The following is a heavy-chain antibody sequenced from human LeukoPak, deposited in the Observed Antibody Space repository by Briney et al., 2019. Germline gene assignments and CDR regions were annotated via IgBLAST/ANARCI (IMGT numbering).Heavy chain of an antibody. CDR1: GGSIGTYY. Sequence: SETLSLTCTVSGGSIGTYYWSWIRQSPGKGLEWIGYIYVTGTRYNPYLQSRVTISVDRSRNQFFLKMSSVTAADTAVYYCARHIGGGIEDMGVWGKGTKVIVSS. V-gene: IGHV4-59*08. J-gene: IGHJ6*03. CDR3: ARHIGGGIEDMGV. D-gene: IGHD3-16*02. CDR2: IYVTGT.